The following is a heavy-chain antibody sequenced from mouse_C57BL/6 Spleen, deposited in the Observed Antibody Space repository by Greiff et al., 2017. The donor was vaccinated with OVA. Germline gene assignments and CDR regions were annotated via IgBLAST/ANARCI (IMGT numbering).Heavy chain of an antibody. CDR3: ARSYYGNYGDYFDY. V-gene: IGHV1-81*01. CDR1: GYTFTSYG. J-gene: IGHJ2*01. D-gene: IGHD2-10*01. CDR2: IYPRSGNT. Sequence: QVQLQQSGAELARPGASVKLSCKASGYTFTSYGISWVKQRTGQGLEWIGEIYPRSGNTYYNEKFKGKATLTADKSSSTAYVELRSLTSEDSAVYFCARSYYGNYGDYFDYWGQGTTLTVSS.